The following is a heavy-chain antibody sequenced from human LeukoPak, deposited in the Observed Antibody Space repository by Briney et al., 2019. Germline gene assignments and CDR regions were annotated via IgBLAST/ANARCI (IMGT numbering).Heavy chain of an antibody. CDR1: GGSISSGGYY. D-gene: IGHD3-3*01. J-gene: IGHJ4*02. CDR2: IYYSGST. CDR3: ARVYYDFWSGYSAQFDY. Sequence: PSETLSLTCTVSGGSISSGGYYWSWIRQHPGKGLEWIGYIYYSGSTYYNPSLKSRVTISVDTSKNQFSLKLSSVTAADTAVYYCARVYYDFWSGYSAQFDYWGQGTLVTVSS. V-gene: IGHV4-31*03.